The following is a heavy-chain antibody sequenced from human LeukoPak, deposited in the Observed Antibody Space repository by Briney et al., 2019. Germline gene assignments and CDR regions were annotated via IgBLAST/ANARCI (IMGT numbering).Heavy chain of an antibody. CDR3: ARTWSRRYDYGDYDAYYYYGMDV. V-gene: IGHV1-8*01. Sequence: GASVKVSCKASGYTFTSYDINWVRQATGQGLEWMGWMNPNSGSTGYAQKFQGRVTMTRNTSISTAYMELSSLRSEDTAVYYCARTWSRRYDYGDYDAYYYYGMDVWGQGTTVTVSS. D-gene: IGHD4-17*01. CDR2: MNPNSGST. CDR1: GYTFTSYD. J-gene: IGHJ6*02.